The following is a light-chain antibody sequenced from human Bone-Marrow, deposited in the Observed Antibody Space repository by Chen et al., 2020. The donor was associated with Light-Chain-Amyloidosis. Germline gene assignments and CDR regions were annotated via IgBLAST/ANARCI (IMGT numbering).Light chain of an antibody. Sequence: YVLTQPPSASVAPGPPGTIACGGNNIGSTSVYWYQQKPGQAPLLVVYDDSDRPSGIPERLSGSNSGNTATLTISRVEAGDEADYYFQVWDRSSDRPVFGGGTKLTVL. V-gene: IGLV3-21*02. J-gene: IGLJ3*02. CDR1: NIGSTS. CDR3: QVWDRSSDRPV. CDR2: DDS.